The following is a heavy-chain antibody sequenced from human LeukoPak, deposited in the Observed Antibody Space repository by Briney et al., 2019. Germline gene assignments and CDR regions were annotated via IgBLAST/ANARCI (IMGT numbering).Heavy chain of an antibody. J-gene: IGHJ6*03. CDR3: ARDPYSGSYSDYYYYYMDV. V-gene: IGHV3-21*01. CDR1: AFSFRNYN. CDR2: ITSRGSYI. Sequence: GSLRLSCSASAFSFRNYNMNWVRQAPGKGLEWVSSITSRGSYIYYADSVKGRFTISRDNAKNSLYLQLNSLRAEDTAVYYCARDPYSGSYSDYYYYYMDVWGKGTTVTVSS. D-gene: IGHD1-26*01.